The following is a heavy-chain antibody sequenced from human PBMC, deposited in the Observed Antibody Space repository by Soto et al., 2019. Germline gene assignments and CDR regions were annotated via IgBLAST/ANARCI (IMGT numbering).Heavy chain of an antibody. D-gene: IGHD3-22*01. V-gene: IGHV1-69*13. CDR3: ARVPMEGYYDSSGYYFFDY. J-gene: IGHJ4*02. CDR1: GGTFSSYA. Sequence: SVKVSCKASGGTFSSYAISWVRQAPGQGLEWMGGIIPIFGTANYAQKFQGRVTITADESTSTAYMELSSLRSEDTAVYYCARVPMEGYYDSSGYYFFDYWGKGTLVTVAS. CDR2: IIPIFGTA.